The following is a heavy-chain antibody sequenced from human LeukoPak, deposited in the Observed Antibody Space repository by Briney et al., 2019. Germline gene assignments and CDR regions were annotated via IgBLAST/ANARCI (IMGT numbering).Heavy chain of an antibody. CDR3: GYNDDYNYYYIDV. V-gene: IGHV1-69*06. J-gene: IGHJ6*03. CDR2: IIPVFGTR. D-gene: IGHD3-16*01. CDR1: GGAFINYA. Sequence: SVKVSCTASGGAFINYAFSWVRQAPGQGQEWMGGIIPVFGTRNYAQNFQGRVTVTVDKSSRTAYMEMSSLRSDDTAVYYCGYNDDYNYYYIDVWGEGTTVIVSS.